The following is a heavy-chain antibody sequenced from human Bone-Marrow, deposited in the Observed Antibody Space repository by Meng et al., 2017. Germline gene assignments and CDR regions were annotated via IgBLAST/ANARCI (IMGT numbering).Heavy chain of an antibody. J-gene: IGHJ4*02. CDR2: INSNRDGGTT. D-gene: IGHD6-13*01. V-gene: IGHV3-15*01. CDR1: GFRVTDAW. Sequence: EGHLVEAGGCFVKPGGSLRLSCVASGFRVTDAWMSWVRQAPGKGLEWVGRINSNRDGGTTDYAAPVKGRFTISRDDSKNTLYLQMNSLITEDTGVYFCATGAAAADHWGQGTLVTVSS. CDR3: ATGAAAADH.